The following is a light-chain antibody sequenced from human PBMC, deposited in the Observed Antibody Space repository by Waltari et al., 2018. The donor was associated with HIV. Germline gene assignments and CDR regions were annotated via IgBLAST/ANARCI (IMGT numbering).Light chain of an antibody. CDR1: ALAKKY. V-gene: IGLV3-25*03. CDR2: KDS. Sequence: SYELTQPPSVSVSPGQTARITCSGDALAKKYAYWYQQKPGQAPVLVMYKDSERPSGIPERFSGSSSGTKVTLTISGVQAEDEADYHCQSADSSDISVFGGGTKLTVL. CDR3: QSADSSDISV. J-gene: IGLJ3*02.